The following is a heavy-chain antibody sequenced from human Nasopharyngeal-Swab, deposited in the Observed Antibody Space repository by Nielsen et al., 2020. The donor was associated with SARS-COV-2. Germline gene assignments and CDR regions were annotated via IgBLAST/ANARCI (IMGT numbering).Heavy chain of an antibody. D-gene: IGHD1-1*01. J-gene: IGHJ4*02. CDR1: GFTFDDYA. CDR3: AKALEITGFDY. V-gene: IGHV3-9*01. Sequence: SLKISCAASGFTFDDYAMHWVRQAPGKGPEWVSGISWNSGSIGYADSVKGRFTISRDNAKNSLYLQMNSLRAEDTALYYCAKALEITGFDYWGQGTLVTVSS. CDR2: ISWNSGSI.